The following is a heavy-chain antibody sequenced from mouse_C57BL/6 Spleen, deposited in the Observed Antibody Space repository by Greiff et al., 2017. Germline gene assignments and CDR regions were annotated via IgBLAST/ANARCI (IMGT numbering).Heavy chain of an antibody. V-gene: IGHV1-53*01. CDR1: GYTFTSYW. CDR2: INPSNGGT. CDR3: ARGLLGQWYYFDY. J-gene: IGHJ2*01. Sequence: QVQLKQPGTELVKPGASVKLSCKASGYTFTSYWMHWVKQRPGQGLEWIGNINPSNGGTNYNEKFKSKATLTVDKSSSTAYMQLSSLTSEDSAVYYCARGLLGQWYYFDYWGQGTTLTVSS. D-gene: IGHD4-1*01.